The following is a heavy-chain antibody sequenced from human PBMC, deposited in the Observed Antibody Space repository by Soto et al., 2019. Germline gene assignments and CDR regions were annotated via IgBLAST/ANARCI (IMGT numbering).Heavy chain of an antibody. J-gene: IGHJ4*02. CDR1: GYTFTSYA. Sequence: QVQLVQSGAEVKKPGASVKVSCKASGYTFTSYAMHWVRQAPGQRLEWMGWINAGNGNTKYSQKFQGRVTITRDTSASTAYMELSSLRSEDTAVYYCARDYIAAAGTNDYWGQGTLVTVSS. CDR2: INAGNGNT. CDR3: ARDYIAAAGTNDY. D-gene: IGHD6-13*01. V-gene: IGHV1-3*01.